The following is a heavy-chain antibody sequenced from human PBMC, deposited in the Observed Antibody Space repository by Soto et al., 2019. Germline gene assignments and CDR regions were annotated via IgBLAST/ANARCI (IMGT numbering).Heavy chain of an antibody. Sequence: QVQLVQSGAEVKRPGASVKVSCKASGDSFRSFDVHWVRQAPGHGLEWMGRSAGGNGNTRYSEKLQDRLAISTDTRANTVYMELSGLRSDDTAVYYCARESDHYPDFFEQWGQGALVIVSS. D-gene: IGHD1-26*01. CDR3: ARESDHYPDFFEQ. J-gene: IGHJ4*02. CDR2: SAGGNGNT. CDR1: GDSFRSFD. V-gene: IGHV1-3*01.